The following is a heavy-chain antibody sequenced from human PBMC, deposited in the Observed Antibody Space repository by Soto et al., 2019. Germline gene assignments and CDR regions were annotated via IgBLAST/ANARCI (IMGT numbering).Heavy chain of an antibody. CDR2: IDPSDSYT. J-gene: IGHJ6*02. Sequence: HGESLKISCKGSGYSFTSYWISWVRQMPGKGLEWMGRIDPSDSYTNYSPSFQGHVTISAVKSISTAYLQWSSLKASDTAMYYCARHLVGYGDYLVGMDVWGQGTTVTVSS. D-gene: IGHD4-17*01. CDR1: GYSFTSYW. CDR3: ARHLVGYGDYLVGMDV. V-gene: IGHV5-10-1*01.